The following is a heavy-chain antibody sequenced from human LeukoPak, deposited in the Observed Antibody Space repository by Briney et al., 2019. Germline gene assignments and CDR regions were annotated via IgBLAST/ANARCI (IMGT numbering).Heavy chain of an antibody. D-gene: IGHD2-21*02. Sequence: GASVKVSCKASGYTFTSYAMNWVRQAPGQGLEWMGWINTNTGNPTYAQGFTGRFVFSLDTSVSTAYLQISSLKAEDTAVYYCAREGNIVVVTARNWFDPWGQGTLVTVSS. CDR1: GYTFTSYA. V-gene: IGHV7-4-1*02. CDR2: INTNTGNP. CDR3: AREGNIVVVTARNWFDP. J-gene: IGHJ5*02.